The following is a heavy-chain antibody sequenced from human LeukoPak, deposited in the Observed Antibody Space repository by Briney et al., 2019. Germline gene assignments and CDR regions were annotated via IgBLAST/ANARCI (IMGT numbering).Heavy chain of an antibody. CDR2: LSGSYGST. D-gene: IGHD6-13*01. V-gene: IGHV3-23*01. Sequence: GGSLRLSCADSGFTFDSYAMGWVRQAPGKGLEGVSSLSGSYGSTYYADSVRGGFTLARDNSKNTLYPQMNSLRVEDTAVYYCAITLGILEWVTWGQGTLVTVSS. J-gene: IGHJ5*02. CDR1: GFTFDSYA. CDR3: AITLGILEWVT.